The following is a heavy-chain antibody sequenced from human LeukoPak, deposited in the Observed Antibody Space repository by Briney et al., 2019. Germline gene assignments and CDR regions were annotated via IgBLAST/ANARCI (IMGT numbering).Heavy chain of an antibody. Sequence: ASVKVSCKASGYTFTSYDINWVRQATGQGLEWMGWMNPNSGNTGYAQKFQGRVTITADESTSTAYMELSSLRSDDTAVYYCARDSSGYSSGWYPDYWGQGTLVTVSS. CDR3: ARDSSGYSSGWYPDY. D-gene: IGHD6-19*01. V-gene: IGHV1-8*01. J-gene: IGHJ4*02. CDR2: MNPNSGNT. CDR1: GYTFTSYD.